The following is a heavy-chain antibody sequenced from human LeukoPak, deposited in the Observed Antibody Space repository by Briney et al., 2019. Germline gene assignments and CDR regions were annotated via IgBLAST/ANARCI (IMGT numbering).Heavy chain of an antibody. D-gene: IGHD1-1*01. J-gene: IGHJ4*02. V-gene: IGHV4-59*12. CDR2: IYYSGNT. CDR1: VGLISRYY. CDR3: ARDSNWNDGGLGY. Sequence: SEPLSLTCTVSVGLISRYYWLCIRQPRGEGVVWIGYIYYSGNTNYNPSLKSRVTISVDTSKNQFSLKLSSVTAADTGVYYCARDSNWNDGGLGYWGQGTLVTVSA.